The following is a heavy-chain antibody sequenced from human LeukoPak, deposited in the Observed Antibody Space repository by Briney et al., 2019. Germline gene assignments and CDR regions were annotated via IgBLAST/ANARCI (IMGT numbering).Heavy chain of an antibody. D-gene: IGHD1-26*01. Sequence: GGSLRLSCAASGFTVSSNYMSWVRQAPGKGLEWVSVIYSGGSTYYADSVKGRFTISRDNSKNTLYPQMNSLRAEDTAVYYCARGVRGLGVYYYYYMDVWGKGTTVTVSS. CDR3: ARGVRGLGVYYYYYMDV. CDR1: GFTVSSNY. J-gene: IGHJ6*03. CDR2: IYSGGST. V-gene: IGHV3-66*02.